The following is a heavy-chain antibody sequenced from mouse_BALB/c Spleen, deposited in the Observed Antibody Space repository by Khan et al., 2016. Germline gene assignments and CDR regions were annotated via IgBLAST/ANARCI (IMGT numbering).Heavy chain of an antibody. Sequence: EVQLQESGPGLVKPSQSLSLTCSVTGYSITSGYYWNWIRQFPGNKLEWMGYISYSGTTSYNPSLKSRVSITRDTSKNQFFLQLTSVTTEDTATYYCTTRDYYGSSSFAYWGQGTLVTVS. J-gene: IGHJ3*01. D-gene: IGHD1-1*01. CDR2: ISYSGTT. V-gene: IGHV3-2*02. CDR1: GYSITSGYY. CDR3: TTRDYYGSSSFAY.